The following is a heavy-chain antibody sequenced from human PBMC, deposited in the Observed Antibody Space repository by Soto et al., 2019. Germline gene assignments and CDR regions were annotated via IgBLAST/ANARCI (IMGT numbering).Heavy chain of an antibody. J-gene: IGHJ4*02. CDR2: INPKSGGT. CDR3: ARDLARGGGSAGFDY. V-gene: IGHV1-2*02. Sequence: ASVKVSCKASGYTFTVYYMHWVRQAPGQGLEWMGWINPKSGGTMYPQKFQGRVTMTWDTSISTAYMALTRLRSDDTAVYYCARDLARGGGSAGFDYWGQGTLVTVSS. CDR1: GYTFTVYY. D-gene: IGHD1-26*01.